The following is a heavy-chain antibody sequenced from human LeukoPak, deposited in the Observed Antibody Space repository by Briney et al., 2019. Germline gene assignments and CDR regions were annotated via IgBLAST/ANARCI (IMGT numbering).Heavy chain of an antibody. CDR2: IYYSGST. CDR3: ARVRYYYGSGSYDFDY. V-gene: IGHV4-59*01. Sequence: SETLSLTCTVSGGSISSYYWSRIRQPPGKGLEWIGYIYYSGSTNYNPSLKSRVTISVDTSKNQFSLKLSSVTAADTAVYYCARVRYYYGSGSYDFDYWGQGTLVTVSS. CDR1: GGSISSYY. J-gene: IGHJ4*02. D-gene: IGHD3-10*01.